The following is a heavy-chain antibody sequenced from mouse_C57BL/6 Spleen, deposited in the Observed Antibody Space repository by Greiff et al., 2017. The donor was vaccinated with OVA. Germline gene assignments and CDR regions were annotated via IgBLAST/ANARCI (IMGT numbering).Heavy chain of an antibody. CDR3: ARQDWDEDAMDY. D-gene: IGHD4-1*01. J-gene: IGHJ4*01. CDR2: ISSGGSYT. Sequence: EVQVVESGGDLVKPGGSLKLSCAASGFTFSSYGMSWVRQTPDKRLEWVATISSGGSYTYYPDSVKGRFTISRDNAKNTLYLQMSSLKSEDTAMYYCARQDWDEDAMDYWGQGTSVTVSS. V-gene: IGHV5-6*01. CDR1: GFTFSSYG.